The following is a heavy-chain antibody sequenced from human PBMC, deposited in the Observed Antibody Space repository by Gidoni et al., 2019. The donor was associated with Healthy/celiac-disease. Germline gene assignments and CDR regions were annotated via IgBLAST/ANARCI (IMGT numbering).Heavy chain of an antibody. CDR3: ARVGVRAVAGPDY. CDR2: IYYSGST. CDR1: CCSISSGGYY. D-gene: IGHD6-19*01. J-gene: IGHJ4*02. V-gene: IGHV4-31*03. Sequence: HVQLQESGPGLVKPSQTLSLTCTVSCCSISSGGYYWSWIRQHPGKGLEWIGYIYYSGSTYYNPSLKSRVTISVDTSKNQFSLKLSSVTAADTAVYYCARVGVRAVAGPDYWGQGTLVTVSS.